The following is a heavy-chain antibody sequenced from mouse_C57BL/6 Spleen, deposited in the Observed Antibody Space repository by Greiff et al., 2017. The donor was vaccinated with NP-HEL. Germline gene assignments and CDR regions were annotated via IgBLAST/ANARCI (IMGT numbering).Heavy chain of an antibody. CDR1: GYTFTDYY. J-gene: IGHJ4*01. D-gene: IGHD1-1*01. CDR3: ARRIRIYYYGSSFYAMDY. Sequence: QVQLQQSGAELVKPGASVKISCKASGYTFTDYYINWVKQRPGQGLEWIGKIGPGSGSTYYNEKFKGKATLTADKSSSTAYMQLSSLTSEDSAVYFCARRIRIYYYGSSFYAMDYWGQGTSVTVSS. CDR2: IGPGSGST. V-gene: IGHV1-77*01.